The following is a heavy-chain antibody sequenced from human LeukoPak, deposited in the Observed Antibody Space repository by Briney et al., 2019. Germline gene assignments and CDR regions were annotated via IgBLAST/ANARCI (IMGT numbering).Heavy chain of an antibody. J-gene: IGHJ4*02. CDR3: ARVSLRFLEWLDQYYFDY. D-gene: IGHD3-3*01. V-gene: IGHV3-48*02. CDR1: GFTFSSYG. Sequence: PGGSLRLSCAASGFTFSSYGMNWVRQAPGKGLEWVSYISSSSSTIYYADSVKGRFTISRDNAKNSLYLQMNSLRDEDTAVYYCARVSLRFLEWLDQYYFDYWGQGTLVTVSS. CDR2: ISSSSSTI.